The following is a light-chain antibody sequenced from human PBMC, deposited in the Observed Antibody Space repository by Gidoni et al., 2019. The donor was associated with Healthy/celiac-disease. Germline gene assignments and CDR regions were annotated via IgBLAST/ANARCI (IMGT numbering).Light chain of an antibody. J-gene: IGLJ1*01. Sequence: QSVLTQPPSASGPPGQRVTISCSGSSSNIGSNTVNWYQQLPGTAPKLLIYSNNQRPSGVPDRFSGSKSGTSASLAISGLQSEDEADYYCAAWDDSLNALFGTGTKVTVL. V-gene: IGLV1-44*01. CDR1: SSNIGSNT. CDR2: SNN. CDR3: AAWDDSLNAL.